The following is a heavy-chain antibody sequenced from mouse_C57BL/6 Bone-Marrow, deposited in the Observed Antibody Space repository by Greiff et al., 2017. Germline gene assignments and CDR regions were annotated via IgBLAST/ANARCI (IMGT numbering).Heavy chain of an antibody. CDR1: GYSITSGYY. Sequence: VQLKESGPGLVKPSQSLSLTCSVTGYSITSGYYWNWIRQFPGNKLEWMGYISYDGSNNYNPSHKNRISITRDPSKNQFFLKLNSVTTEDTATYYCARGYGSDYWGQGTTLTVSS. CDR2: ISYDGSN. CDR3: ARGYGSDY. J-gene: IGHJ2*01. V-gene: IGHV3-6*01. D-gene: IGHD1-1*01.